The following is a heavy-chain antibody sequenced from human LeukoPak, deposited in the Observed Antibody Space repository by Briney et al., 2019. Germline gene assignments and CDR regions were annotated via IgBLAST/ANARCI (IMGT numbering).Heavy chain of an antibody. V-gene: IGHV3-30*04. CDR3: ARDGGATTPAADY. CDR1: GFTVSSYA. Sequence: GRSLRLSCAASGFTVSSYAMRWVRQAPGKGLEWVAVISYDGSNKYYADSVRGRFTISRDNSKNTLYLQMNSLRAEDTAVYYCARDGGATTPAADYWGQGTLVAVSS. J-gene: IGHJ4*02. D-gene: IGHD1-26*01. CDR2: ISYDGSNK.